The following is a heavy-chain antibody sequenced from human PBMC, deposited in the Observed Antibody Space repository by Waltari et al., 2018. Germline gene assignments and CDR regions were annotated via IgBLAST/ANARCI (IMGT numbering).Heavy chain of an antibody. CDR2: IYPGDSDT. V-gene: IGHV5-51*01. D-gene: IGHD1-26*01. CDR3: ARHNVLGSRELVGWFDP. CDR1: GSSFTSHW. Sequence: EVQLVQSGAEVKKPGESLTISCKGSGSSFTSHWIGWVRQMPGQGLEWMGIIYPGDSDTRYSPSFQGQVTISADKSISTAYLQWSSLKASDTAMYYCARHNVLGSRELVGWFDPWGQGTLVTVSS. J-gene: IGHJ5*02.